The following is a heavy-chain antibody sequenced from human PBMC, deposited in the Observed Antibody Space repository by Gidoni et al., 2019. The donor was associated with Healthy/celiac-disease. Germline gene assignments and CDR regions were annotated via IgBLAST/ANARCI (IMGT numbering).Heavy chain of an antibody. CDR3: ARGPGYYYYYYMDV. CDR2: ISSSSSYI. J-gene: IGHJ6*03. CDR1: GFPFSSYS. V-gene: IGHV3-21*01. Sequence: EVQLVESGGGLVKPGGSLRLSCAASGFPFSSYSMNWVRQAPGKGLEWVSSISSSSSYIYYADSVKGRFTISRDNAKNSLYLQMNSLRAEDTAVYYCARGPGYYYYYYMDVWGKGTTVTVSS.